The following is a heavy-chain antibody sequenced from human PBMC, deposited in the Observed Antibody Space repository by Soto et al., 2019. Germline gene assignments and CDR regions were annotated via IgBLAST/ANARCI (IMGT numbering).Heavy chain of an antibody. CDR1: GFTFSSYA. V-gene: IGHV3-30-3*01. CDR3: ARELAIFGVVPTPEAY. Sequence: QVQLVESGGGVVQPGRSLRLSCAASGFTFSSYAMHWVRQAPGKGLEWVAVISYDGSNKYYAVSVKGQFTISRDNSKNTLYLKMHSVSAEDTAVYYCARELAIFGVVPTPEAYWGQGTLVTVSS. J-gene: IGHJ4*02. CDR2: ISYDGSNK. D-gene: IGHD3-3*01.